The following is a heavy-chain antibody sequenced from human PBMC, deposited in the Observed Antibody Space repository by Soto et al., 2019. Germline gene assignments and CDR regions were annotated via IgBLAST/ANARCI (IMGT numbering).Heavy chain of an antibody. CDR2: ISDSGST. V-gene: IGHV4-31*03. D-gene: IGHD3-22*01. CDR1: GGSISDGYY. CDR3: ARRDRSGFSYWLDT. J-gene: IGHJ5*02. Sequence: SETLSLTCTVSGGSISDGYYWSWIRQHPGKVLGWIGSISDSGSTCYNPSLKSRLTISVDTSKNQFSLNPRSVTAADTAVYYCARRDRSGFSYWLDTWGQGTLVAVSS.